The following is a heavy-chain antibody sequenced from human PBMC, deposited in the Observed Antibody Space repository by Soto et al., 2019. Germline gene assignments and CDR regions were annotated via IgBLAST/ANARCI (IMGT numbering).Heavy chain of an antibody. CDR2: ISYDGSNK. CDR1: GFTFSSYA. V-gene: IGHV3-30-3*01. Sequence: GSLRLSCAASGFTFSSYAMHWVRQAPGKGLEWVAVISYDGSNKYYADSVKGRFTISRDNSKNTLYLQMNSLRAEDTAVYYCARVRGMANDAFDIWGQGTMVTVSS. J-gene: IGHJ3*02. CDR3: ARVRGMANDAFDI.